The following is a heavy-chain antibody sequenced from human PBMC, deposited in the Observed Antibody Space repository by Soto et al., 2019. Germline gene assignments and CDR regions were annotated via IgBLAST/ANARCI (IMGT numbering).Heavy chain of an antibody. CDR2: IYYSGST. D-gene: IGHD1-20*01. J-gene: IGHJ5*02. CDR3: ARDAYEYNWNL. Sequence: SETLSLTCTVSGGSISSYYWSWIRQPPGKGLEWIGYIYYSGSTNYNPSLKSRVTISVDTSKNQFSLKLSSVTAADTAVYYCARDAYEYNWNLWGQGTLVTVSS. V-gene: IGHV4-59*01. CDR1: GGSISSYY.